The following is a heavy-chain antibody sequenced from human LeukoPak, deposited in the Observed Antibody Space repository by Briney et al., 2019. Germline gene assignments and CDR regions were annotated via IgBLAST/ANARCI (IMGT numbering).Heavy chain of an antibody. V-gene: IGHV3-30*18. CDR2: ISYDGRNK. CDR3: AKDRAYYYDSSGYSRAYYYGMDV. D-gene: IGHD3-22*01. J-gene: IGHJ6*02. CDR1: GLTFSSYC. Sequence: GGSLRLSCAASGLTFSSYCLHWVRQAPGKGLEWVAVISYDGRNKYYADSVKGRFTIYRDISKNTLHLQMNSLRAEDTAVYYCAKDRAYYYDSSGYSRAYYYGMDVWGQGTTVTVSS.